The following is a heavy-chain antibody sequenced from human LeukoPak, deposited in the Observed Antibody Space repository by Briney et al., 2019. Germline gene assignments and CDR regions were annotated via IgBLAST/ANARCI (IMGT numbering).Heavy chain of an antibody. V-gene: IGHV1-69*05. CDR1: GGTFISYA. Sequence: GASVKVSCKASGGTFISYAISWVRQAPGQGREWMGRIIPIFGTANYAQKFQGRVTITTDEFTSTDYMELSSLSSADTAVYYCARGYCSGGSCCSDYWGQGGLVAVSS. CDR3: ARGYCSGGSCCSDY. J-gene: IGHJ4*02. CDR2: IIPIFGTA. D-gene: IGHD2-15*01.